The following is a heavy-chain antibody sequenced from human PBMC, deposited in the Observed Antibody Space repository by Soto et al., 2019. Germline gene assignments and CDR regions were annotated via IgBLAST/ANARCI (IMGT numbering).Heavy chain of an antibody. CDR1: GFTFSSHA. J-gene: IGHJ4*02. CDR3: AKDLRFSGWLSAQTFDY. V-gene: IGHV3-23*01. D-gene: IGHD6-13*01. CDR2: ITGSGDST. Sequence: EVQLLESGGGLVQPGGSLRLSCAVSGFTFSSHAMSWVRQAPGKWLECVSSITGSGDSTYYADSVKGRFTISRDKSKSTLYLQMNSLRAEDTAEDYCAKDLRFSGWLSAQTFDYWGQGSQGTVSS.